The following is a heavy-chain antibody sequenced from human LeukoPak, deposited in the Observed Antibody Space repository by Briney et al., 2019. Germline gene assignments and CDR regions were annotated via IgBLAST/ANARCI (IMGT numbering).Heavy chain of an antibody. CDR2: IDHGGST. Sequence: SETLSLTCAVSGGSISSTIWWTWVRQPPADALERIAEIDHGGSTNYNPSLKSRATISVDKSRNQFSLTLTSVTAADSAAYFCARGGSAPYALDIWGQGTMVTVSS. J-gene: IGHJ3*02. CDR1: GGSISSTIW. D-gene: IGHD3-16*01. CDR3: ARGGSAPYALDI. V-gene: IGHV4-4*02.